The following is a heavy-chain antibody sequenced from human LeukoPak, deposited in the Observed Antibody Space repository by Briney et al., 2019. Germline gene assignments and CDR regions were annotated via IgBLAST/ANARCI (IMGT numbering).Heavy chain of an antibody. J-gene: IGHJ4*02. CDR2: IGDSGGST. D-gene: IGHD2-8*01. Sequence: GGSLRLSCAASGFTFSSYAMSWVRQAPGKGLEWVSAIGDSGGSTYDADSVKGRFTISRDSSKNTLYLQMNSLRAEDTAVYYCAKDTSIGRYCTNGVCSPFDYWGQGTLVTVSS. CDR1: GFTFSSYA. CDR3: AKDTSIGRYCTNGVCSPFDY. V-gene: IGHV3-23*01.